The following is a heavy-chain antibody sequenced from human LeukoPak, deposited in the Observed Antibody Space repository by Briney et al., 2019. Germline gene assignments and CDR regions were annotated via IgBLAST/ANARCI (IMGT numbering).Heavy chain of an antibody. J-gene: IGHJ4*02. CDR3: ARDPFRSSFDS. CDR2: IYSSGTT. Sequence: SETLSLTCAVSGGSIRDFYWNWIRQPPGKGLEWIGRIYSSGTTHYNPSLKSRVTMSMDMSKTQFSLKLTSMTAADTAVYFCARDPFRSSFDSWGQGTLVTVSS. D-gene: IGHD3-10*01. V-gene: IGHV4-4*07. CDR1: GGSIRDFY.